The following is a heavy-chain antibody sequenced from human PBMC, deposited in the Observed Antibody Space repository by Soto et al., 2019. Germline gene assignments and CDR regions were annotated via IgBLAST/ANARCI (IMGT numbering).Heavy chain of an antibody. V-gene: IGHV1-69*13. J-gene: IGHJ6*02. CDR1: GGTFSSYA. Sequence: SVKVSCKASGGTFSSYAISWVRQAPGQGLEWMGGIIPIFGTANYAQKFQGRVTITADESTSTAYMELSSLRSEDTAVYYCARAKYSNYVRYYYYYGMDVWGQGTTVTVSS. CDR2: IIPIFGTA. D-gene: IGHD4-4*01. CDR3: ARAKYSNYVRYYYYYGMDV.